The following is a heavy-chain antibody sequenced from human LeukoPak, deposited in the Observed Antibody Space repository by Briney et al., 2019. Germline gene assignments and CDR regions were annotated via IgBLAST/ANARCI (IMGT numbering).Heavy chain of an antibody. J-gene: IGHJ4*02. D-gene: IGHD6-19*01. CDR1: GFTLKNSW. CDR2: IRSKTDGGTT. CDR3: ATGTEQQWLSRDY. V-gene: IGHV3-15*01. Sequence: GGSLRLSCVASGFTLKNSWMGWVRQAPGKGLEWVGRIRSKTDGGTTDYAAPVKGRFTISRDDSKNTLYLQMNSLKTEDTAVYFCATGTEQQWLSRDYWGQGTLVTVSS.